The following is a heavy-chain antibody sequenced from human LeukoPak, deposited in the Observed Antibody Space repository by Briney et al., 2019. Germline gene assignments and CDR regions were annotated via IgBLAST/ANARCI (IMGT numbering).Heavy chain of an antibody. D-gene: IGHD1/OR15-1a*01. CDR3: MRRTR. V-gene: IGHV3-48*03. Sequence: PGGSLRLSCAASGFTFSSYEMNWVRQAPGKGLEWVSSISRSATTIYYADSVKGRFTISRDNAKNLLYLQMNGLRAEDTAVYYCMRRTRWGQGTLVTVSS. J-gene: IGHJ4*02. CDR1: GFTFSSYE. CDR2: ISRSATTI.